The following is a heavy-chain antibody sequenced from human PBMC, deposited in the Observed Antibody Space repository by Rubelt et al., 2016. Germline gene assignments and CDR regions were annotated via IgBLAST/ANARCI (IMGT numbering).Heavy chain of an antibody. CDR1: GYTFTSYG. CDR2: ISAYNGNT. D-gene: IGHD6-13*01. J-gene: IGHJ5*02. V-gene: IGHV1-18*01. CDR3: ASMYSSSWYRGWFDP. Sequence: QVQLVQSGAEVKKPGASVKVSCKASGYTFTSYGISWVRQAPGQGLEWMGWISAYNGNTNFAQKLQGTVTMTTDTSTSTAYMELRSLRSDDTAVYYCASMYSSSWYRGWFDPWGQGTLVTVSS.